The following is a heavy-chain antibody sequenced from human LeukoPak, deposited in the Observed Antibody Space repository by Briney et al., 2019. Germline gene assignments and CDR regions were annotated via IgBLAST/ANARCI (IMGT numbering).Heavy chain of an antibody. CDR3: AKDIGYDYVWGSYRWDAFDI. D-gene: IGHD3-16*02. CDR2: ISGNSGSI. V-gene: IGHV3-9*01. J-gene: IGHJ3*02. Sequence: PGGSLRLSCAASGFTFDDYAMHWVRQAPGKGLEWVSGISGNSGSIGYADSVKGRFTISRDNAKNSLYLQMNSLRAEDTALYYCAKDIGYDYVWGSYRWDAFDIWGQGTMVTVSS. CDR1: GFTFDDYA.